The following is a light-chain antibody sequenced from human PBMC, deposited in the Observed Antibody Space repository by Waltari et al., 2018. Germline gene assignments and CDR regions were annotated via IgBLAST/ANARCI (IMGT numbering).Light chain of an antibody. CDR1: DSDVGAYDF. V-gene: IGLV2-14*01. Sequence: QSALTQPASMSGSPGQSITISCSGTDSDVGAYDFVSWYPQHPGKAPHLIIYEVSNRPSGISNRFSASKSGNTASLTISGLQAEDEADYYCSSYTTSSAPGVFGTGTRVTVL. CDR2: EVS. J-gene: IGLJ1*01. CDR3: SSYTTSSAPGV.